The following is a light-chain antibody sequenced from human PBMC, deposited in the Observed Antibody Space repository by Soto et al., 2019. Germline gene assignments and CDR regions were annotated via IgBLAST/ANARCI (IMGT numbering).Light chain of an antibody. Sequence: SYELTQPPSVSVAPGQTARITCGGDKIGSKIVHWYRQRPGQAPVAVVFDASDRPSGIPDRISASRSGDTATPTISRVDAGDEADYYCQVWASTDEFFVFGSGTRSPS. CDR3: QVWASTDEFFV. CDR2: DAS. CDR1: KIGSKI. J-gene: IGLJ1*01. V-gene: IGLV3-21*02.